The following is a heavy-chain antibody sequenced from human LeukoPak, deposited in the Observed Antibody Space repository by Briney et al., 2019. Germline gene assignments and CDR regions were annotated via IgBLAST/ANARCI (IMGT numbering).Heavy chain of an antibody. V-gene: IGHV3-30*04. D-gene: IGHD3-10*01. CDR3: AKGGGHYYGSGSQYFDY. Sequence: GGSLRLSCAASGFTFSSYAMHWVRQAPGKGLEWVAVISYDGSNKYYADSVKGRFTISRDNSKNTLYLQMNSLRAEDTAVYYCAKGGGHYYGSGSQYFDYWGQGTLVTVSS. J-gene: IGHJ4*02. CDR1: GFTFSSYA. CDR2: ISYDGSNK.